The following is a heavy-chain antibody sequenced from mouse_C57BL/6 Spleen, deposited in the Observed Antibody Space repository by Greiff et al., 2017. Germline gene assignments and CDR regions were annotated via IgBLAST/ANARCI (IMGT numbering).Heavy chain of an antibody. Sequence: VKLMESGPELVKPGASVKISCKASGYAFSSSWMNWVKQRPGKGLEWLGRIYPGDGDTNYNGKFKGKATLTADTSSSTAYMQLSSLTSEDSAVYFCARGYYDYDAWFAYWGQGTLVTVSA. D-gene: IGHD2-4*01. J-gene: IGHJ3*01. V-gene: IGHV1-82*01. CDR2: IYPGDGDT. CDR1: GYAFSSSW. CDR3: ARGYYDYDAWFAY.